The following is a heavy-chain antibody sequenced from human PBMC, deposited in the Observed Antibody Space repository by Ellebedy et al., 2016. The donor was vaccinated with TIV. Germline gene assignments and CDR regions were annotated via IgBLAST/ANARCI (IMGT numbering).Heavy chain of an antibody. CDR3: ATHSGSYSSNFDY. J-gene: IGHJ4*02. D-gene: IGHD1-26*01. CDR1: RGSISSYY. Sequence: SETLSLTCTVSRGSISSYYWSWIRQPPGKGLEWIGYISPARDTNYNPSLKSRVTMSQDTSKTQFSLKLTSVTGADTAVYYCATHSGSYSSNFDYWGQGTLVTVSS. CDR2: ISPARDT. V-gene: IGHV4-59*01.